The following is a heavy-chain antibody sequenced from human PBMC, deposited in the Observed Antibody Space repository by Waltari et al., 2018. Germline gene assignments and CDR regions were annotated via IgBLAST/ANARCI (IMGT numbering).Heavy chain of an antibody. CDR3: ATGPYCSSTSCHGPFDY. D-gene: IGHD2-2*01. J-gene: IGHJ4*02. Sequence: EVQLVQSGAEVKKPGATVKISCKVSGYTFTDYYMHWVTQAPGKGLEWMGLVDPEDGETIYAEKFQGRVTITADTSTDTAYMELSSLRSEDTAVYYCATGPYCSSTSCHGPFDYWGQGTLVTVSS. CDR2: VDPEDGET. V-gene: IGHV1-69-2*01. CDR1: GYTFTDYY.